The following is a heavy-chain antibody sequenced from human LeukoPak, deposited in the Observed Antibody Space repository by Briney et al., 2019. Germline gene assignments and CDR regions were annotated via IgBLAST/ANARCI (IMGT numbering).Heavy chain of an antibody. D-gene: IGHD3-10*01. Sequence: SGTLSLTCAVSGGSISSSNWWSWVRQPPGKGLEWIGEIYHSGSTNYNPSLKSRVTISVDKSKNQFSLKLTSVTAADTAVYYCARGYGSGSYNNFNQWGQGLLVAVSS. CDR2: IYHSGST. V-gene: IGHV4-4*02. CDR1: GGSISSSNW. J-gene: IGHJ4*02. CDR3: ARGYGSGSYNNFNQ.